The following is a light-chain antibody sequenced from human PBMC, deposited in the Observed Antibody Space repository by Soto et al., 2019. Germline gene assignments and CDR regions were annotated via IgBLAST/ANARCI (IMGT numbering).Light chain of an antibody. J-gene: IGLJ2*01. CDR3: SSYTSSSTLV. Sequence: QSALTQPASVSGSPGQSITISCTGTSNDVGGYNYVSWYQLHPGKAPKLMIFDVSNRPSGVSNRFSGSESGNTASLTISGLQAEDEADYYCSSYTSSSTLVFGGGTKLTVL. CDR2: DVS. V-gene: IGLV2-14*03. CDR1: SNDVGGYNY.